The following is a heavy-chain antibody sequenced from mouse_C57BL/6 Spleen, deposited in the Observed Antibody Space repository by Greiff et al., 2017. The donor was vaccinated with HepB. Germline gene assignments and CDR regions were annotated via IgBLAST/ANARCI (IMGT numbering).Heavy chain of an antibody. CDR3: AREYDYDGGYAMDY. J-gene: IGHJ4*01. V-gene: IGHV1-22*01. Sequence: VQLQQSGPELVKPGASVKMSCKASGYTFTDYNMHWVKQSHGKSLEWIGYINPNNGGTSYNQKFKGKATLTVNKSSSTAYMELRSLTSEDSAVYYCAREYDYDGGYAMDYWGQGTSVTVSS. D-gene: IGHD2-4*01. CDR2: INPNNGGT. CDR1: GYTFTDYN.